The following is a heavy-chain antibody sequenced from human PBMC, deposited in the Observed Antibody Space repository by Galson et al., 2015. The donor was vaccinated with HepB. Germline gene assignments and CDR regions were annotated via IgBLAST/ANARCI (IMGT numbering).Heavy chain of an antibody. J-gene: IGHJ6*02. CDR2: ISYDGSNK. CDR1: GFTFSSYA. D-gene: IGHD2-2*01. Sequence: LRLSCAASGFTFSSYAMHWVRQAPGKGLEWVAVISYDGSNKYYADSVKGRFTISRDNSKNTLYLQMNSLRAEDTAVYYCAHCSSTSCLGVDYYYYGMDVWGQGTTVTVSS. V-gene: IGHV3-30*04. CDR3: AHCSSTSCLGVDYYYYGMDV.